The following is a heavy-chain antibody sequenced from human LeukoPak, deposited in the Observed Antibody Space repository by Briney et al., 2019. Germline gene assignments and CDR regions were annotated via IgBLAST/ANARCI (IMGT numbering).Heavy chain of an antibody. CDR2: IYPGDSDT. V-gene: IGHV5-51*01. D-gene: IGHD4-17*01. CDR3: ARRTTVTTTNFDY. Sequence: GESXKISCKGSGXSXTXXXIXXVXQMPGXXXXXXGIIYPGDSDTRYSPSFQGQVTISADKSISTAYLQWSSLKASDTAMYYCARRTTVTTTNFDYWGQGTLVTVSS. J-gene: IGHJ4*02. CDR1: GXSXTXXX.